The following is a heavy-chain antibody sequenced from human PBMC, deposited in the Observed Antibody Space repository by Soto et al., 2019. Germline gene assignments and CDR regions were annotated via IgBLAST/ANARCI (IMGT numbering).Heavy chain of an antibody. J-gene: IGHJ6*03. V-gene: IGHV4-59*08. Sequence: SETLSLTCTVSGGSISTYYWSWIRQPPGMGLERIGYIYYSGSTNYNPSLKSRVTISVDTSKNQFSLKLSSVTAADTAVYYCARHRGYYDFWSGYYTGNYYYYYMDVWGKGTTVTVSS. CDR2: IYYSGST. CDR1: GGSISTYY. D-gene: IGHD3-3*01. CDR3: ARHRGYYDFWSGYYTGNYYYYYMDV.